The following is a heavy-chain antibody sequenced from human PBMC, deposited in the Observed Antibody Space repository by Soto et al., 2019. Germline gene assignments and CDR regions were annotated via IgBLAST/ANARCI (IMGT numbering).Heavy chain of an antibody. J-gene: IGHJ4*02. CDR3: VKDSSNSGDRLWFDY. CDR1: GFTFSSYP. V-gene: IGHV3-64D*06. Sequence: GGSPRLSCSASGFTFSSYPMHWVRLAPGKGLEYVSGIDSNGAATYYGDSVKGRFIVSRDNSKNTLNLQMSTLTSEDTAVYYCVKDSSNSGDRLWFDYWGQGTLVTVSS. D-gene: IGHD2-21*02. CDR2: IDSNGAAT.